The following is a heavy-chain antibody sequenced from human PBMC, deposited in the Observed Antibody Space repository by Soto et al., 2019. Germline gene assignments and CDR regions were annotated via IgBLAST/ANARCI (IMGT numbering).Heavy chain of an antibody. CDR3: ASALYCSGGSCSFDP. D-gene: IGHD2-15*01. CDR1: GGSVSSGNYY. CDR2: IYYTGST. V-gene: IGHV4-61*01. Sequence: QVQLQESGPGLVKPSETLSLTCTVSGGSVSSGNYYWSCIRHPPGKGLEWIGFIYYTGSTSYNPSLNSRVTISMDTSKNQFSLTLPSVTAADTAVYYCASALYCSGGSCSFDPWGQGTLVTVSS. J-gene: IGHJ5*02.